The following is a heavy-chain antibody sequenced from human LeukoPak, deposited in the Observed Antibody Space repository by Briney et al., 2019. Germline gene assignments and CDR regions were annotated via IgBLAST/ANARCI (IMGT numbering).Heavy chain of an antibody. V-gene: IGHV3-33*01. D-gene: IGHD6-19*01. CDR1: GFTFSSYG. J-gene: IGHJ4*02. CDR3: ARDGQWLGLLDY. CDR2: IWYDGSNK. Sequence: GRSLRLSCAASGFTFSSYGMHWVRQAAGKRLEWVAVIWYDGSNKYYADSVKGRFTISRDNSKNTLYLQMNSLRAEDTAVYYCARDGQWLGLLDYWGQGTLVTVSS.